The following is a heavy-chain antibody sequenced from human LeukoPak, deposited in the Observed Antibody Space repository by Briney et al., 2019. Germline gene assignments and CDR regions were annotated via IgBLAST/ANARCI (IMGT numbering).Heavy chain of an antibody. CDR3: ASRIVVAAADAFDV. Sequence: GGSLRLSCAASGFNFRSFAMHWARQAPGKGLEWVAFIRYDGSDKYYADSVKGRFTISRDNSKNTLYLQMSSLRAEDTAVYYCASRIVVAAADAFDVWGQGTVVTVS. J-gene: IGHJ3*01. CDR1: GFNFRSFA. V-gene: IGHV3-30*02. D-gene: IGHD6-19*01. CDR2: IRYDGSDK.